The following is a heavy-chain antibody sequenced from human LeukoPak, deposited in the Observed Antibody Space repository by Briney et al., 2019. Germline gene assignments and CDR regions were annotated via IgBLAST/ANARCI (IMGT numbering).Heavy chain of an antibody. CDR1: GYTFTGYY. Sequence: ASVKVSCKASGYTFTGYYMHWVRQAPGQGLGWMGRINPNSGGTNYAQKFQGRVTMTRDTSISTAYMRLSRLRSDDTAVYYCAREDCSSTSCYWGVDYWGQGTLVTVSS. D-gene: IGHD2-2*01. J-gene: IGHJ4*02. CDR3: AREDCSSTSCYWGVDY. V-gene: IGHV1-2*06. CDR2: INPNSGGT.